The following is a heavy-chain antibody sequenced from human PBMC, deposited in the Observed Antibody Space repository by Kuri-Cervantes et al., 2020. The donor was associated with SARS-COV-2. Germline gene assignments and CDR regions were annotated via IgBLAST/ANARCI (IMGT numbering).Heavy chain of an antibody. CDR2: ISSSSSYI. V-gene: IGHV3-21*01. CDR1: GFTFSAYT. CDR3: ARAGGLADAFDI. J-gene: IGHJ3*02. Sequence: GESLKISCGASGFTFSAYTMNWVRQAPGKGLEWVSSISSSSSYIYYADSAKGRFTISRDNAKNSLYLQMNSLRAEDTAVYYCARAGGLADAFDIWGQGTMVTVSS. D-gene: IGHD3/OR15-3a*01.